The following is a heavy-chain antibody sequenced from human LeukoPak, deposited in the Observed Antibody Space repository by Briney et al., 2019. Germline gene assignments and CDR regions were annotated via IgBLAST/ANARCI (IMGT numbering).Heavy chain of an antibody. CDR1: GYTFTSYD. CDR3: AREMTDCSGGSCYSNWFDP. CDR2: MNPNIGNT. Sequence: ASVKVSCKASGYTFTSYDINWVRQATGQGLEWMGYMNPNIGNTVYAQKFQGRVTITTDTSISTAYMELSSLKSEDTAVYYCAREMTDCSGGSCYSNWFDPWGQGTLVTVSS. V-gene: IGHV1-8*03. J-gene: IGHJ5*02. D-gene: IGHD2-15*01.